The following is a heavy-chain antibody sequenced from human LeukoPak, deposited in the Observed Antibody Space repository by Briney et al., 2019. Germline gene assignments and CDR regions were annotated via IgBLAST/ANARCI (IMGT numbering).Heavy chain of an antibody. V-gene: IGHV3-33*06. CDR2: IWYDGSKK. J-gene: IGHJ3*02. Sequence: GGSLRLSCAASRFTFSSYGMHGVPEARGEGLEWVAVIWYDGSKKYYADSVNGRFTISRDNSKNTLYLQMNSLRAEDTAMYYCAKFPLYYYDSSGYYGDAFDIWGQGTMVTVSS. D-gene: IGHD3-22*01. CDR1: RFTFSSYG. CDR3: AKFPLYYYDSSGYYGDAFDI.